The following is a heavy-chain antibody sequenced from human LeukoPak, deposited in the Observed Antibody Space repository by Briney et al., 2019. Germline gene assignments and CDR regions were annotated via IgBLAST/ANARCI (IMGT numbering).Heavy chain of an antibody. CDR2: TYYRSKWYN. Sequence: SQTLSLTCAIYGDSVSSNSAAWNWIRQSPSRGLEWLGRTYYRSKWYNNYAISVKRRISINPDTSKNQFSLQLNSVTPEDTAIYYCARIVGGAPDYWGQGTLVTVSS. CDR1: GDSVSSNSAA. D-gene: IGHD1-26*01. V-gene: IGHV6-1*01. CDR3: ARIVGGAPDY. J-gene: IGHJ4*02.